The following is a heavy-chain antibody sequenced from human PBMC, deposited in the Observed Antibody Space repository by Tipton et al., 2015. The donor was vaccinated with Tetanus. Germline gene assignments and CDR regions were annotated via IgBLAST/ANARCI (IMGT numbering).Heavy chain of an antibody. CDR3: AAPLFRSAAGKAY. D-gene: IGHD6-13*01. CDR1: GYSFTSYD. V-gene: IGHV1-8*01. J-gene: IGHJ4*02. Sequence: QLVQSGPEVKKPGASVKVSCKASGYSFTSYDINWVRQATGQGLEWMRWMSPNSGNTGYAQNFQGRVTMTRNTSISTAYMELSSLRSEDTAVYYCAAPLFRSAAGKAYWGQGTLLTVSS. CDR2: MSPNSGNT.